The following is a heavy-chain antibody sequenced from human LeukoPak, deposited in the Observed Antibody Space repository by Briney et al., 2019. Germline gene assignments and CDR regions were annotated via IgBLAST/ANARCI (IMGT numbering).Heavy chain of an antibody. J-gene: IGHJ4*02. Sequence: KTGGSLRLSCAASGFTFSSYSMNWVRQAPGKGLEWVSSISSSSSYIYYADSVKGRFTISRDNSKNTLYLQMNSLRAEDTAVYYCASGRQWLAFDYWGQGTLVTVSS. CDR3: ASGRQWLAFDY. V-gene: IGHV3-21*01. CDR2: ISSSSSYI. D-gene: IGHD6-19*01. CDR1: GFTFSSYS.